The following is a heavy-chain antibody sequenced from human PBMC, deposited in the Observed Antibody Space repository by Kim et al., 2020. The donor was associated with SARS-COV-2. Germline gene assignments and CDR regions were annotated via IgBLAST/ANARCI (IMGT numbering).Heavy chain of an antibody. V-gene: IGHV1-3*01. CDR3: VRHMNPTVYDY. CDR2: VNAANDQT. J-gene: IGHJ4*02. CDR1: GYTFKTYP. Sequence: ASVKVSCKASGYTFKTYPIHWLRQAPGQTLEWMGWVNAANDQTKYSQKFQGRITISRDTSANTAYMELRSLTTKDTAFYYCVRHMNPTVYDYWGQGTLVTVSS. D-gene: IGHD4-4*01.